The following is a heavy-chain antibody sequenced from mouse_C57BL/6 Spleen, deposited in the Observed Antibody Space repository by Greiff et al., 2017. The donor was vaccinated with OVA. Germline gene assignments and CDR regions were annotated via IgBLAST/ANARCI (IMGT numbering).Heavy chain of an antibody. V-gene: IGHV3-6*01. CDR3: AREGGYYGSSYGYY. Sequence: EVKLQQSGPGLVKPSQSLSLTCSVTGYSITSGYYWNWIRQFPGNKLEWMGYISYDGSNNYNPSLKNRISITRDTSKNQFFLKLNSVTTEDTATYYCAREGGYYGSSYGYYWGQGTTLTVSS. CDR2: ISYDGSN. D-gene: IGHD1-1*01. CDR1: GYSITSGYY. J-gene: IGHJ2*01.